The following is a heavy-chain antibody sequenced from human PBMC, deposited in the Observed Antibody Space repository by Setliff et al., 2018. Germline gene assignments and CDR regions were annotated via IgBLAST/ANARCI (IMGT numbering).Heavy chain of an antibody. D-gene: IGHD2-2*01. CDR3: ASCRYQVPYDY. V-gene: IGHV4-39*01. J-gene: IGHJ4*02. CDR1: GVSIANTASY. CDR2: LYDSGNT. Sequence: SETLSLTCNVSGVSIANTASYWSWIRQPPGKGLEWIGTLYDSGNTYYNPSLKSRVTISVDTSKNQLSLKLNTVTAADTAVYYCASCRYQVPYDYWGQGTLVTVSS.